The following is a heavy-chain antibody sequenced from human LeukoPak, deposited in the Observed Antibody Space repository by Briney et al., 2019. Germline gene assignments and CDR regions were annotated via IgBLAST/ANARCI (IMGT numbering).Heavy chain of an antibody. CDR2: ISGSGGGT. Sequence: GGSLRLSCAPSGFTFRSYAMSCVRPAPGGGRGWVSDISGSGGGTYYGDSVKGRFTISRDNSRNTLYLQMGSLRAEDTAVYYCAKGNRPAIFNALDVWGQGTTVIVSS. J-gene: IGHJ6*02. CDR1: GFTFRSYA. D-gene: IGHD3-3*01. V-gene: IGHV3-23*01. CDR3: AKGNRPAIFNALDV.